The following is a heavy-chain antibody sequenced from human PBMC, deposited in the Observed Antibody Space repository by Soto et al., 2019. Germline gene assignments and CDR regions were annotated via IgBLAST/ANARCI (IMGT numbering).Heavy chain of an antibody. Sequence: GGSLRLSCAASGFTFSSYGMHWVRQAPGKGLEWVAVIWYDGSNKYYADSVKGRFTISRDNSKNTLYLQMNSLRAEDTAVYYCARGVERHYYYYMDVWGKGTTVTVSS. CDR2: IWYDGSNK. D-gene: IGHD3-3*01. J-gene: IGHJ6*03. V-gene: IGHV3-33*01. CDR3: ARGVERHYYYYMDV. CDR1: GFTFSSYG.